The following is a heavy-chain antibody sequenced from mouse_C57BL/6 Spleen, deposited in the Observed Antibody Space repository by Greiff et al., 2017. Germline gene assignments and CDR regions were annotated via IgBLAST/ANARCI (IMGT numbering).Heavy chain of an antibody. CDR3: ARGGDSNPYAMDY. CDR2: IDPSDRYT. D-gene: IGHD2-5*01. CDR1: GYTFTSYW. J-gene: IGHJ4*01. V-gene: IGHV1-50*01. Sequence: VQLQQPGAELVKPGASVKLSCKASGYTFTSYWMQWVKQRPGQGLEWIGEIDPSDRYTNYNQKFKGKATLTVDKSSSTAYMQLSSLTSEDSAVYYCARGGDSNPYAMDYWGQGTSVTVSS.